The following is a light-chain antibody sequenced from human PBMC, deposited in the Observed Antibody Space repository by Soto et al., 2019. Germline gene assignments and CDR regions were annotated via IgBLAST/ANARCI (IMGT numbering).Light chain of an antibody. J-gene: IGKJ4*01. CDR2: KAS. CDR3: QQYNSFVT. Sequence: DIQMTQSPSTLSGSVGDRVTITCRASQTISSWLAWYQQKPGKAPNLLIYKASSLQSGVPSRFSGSGSGTEFTLTISSLQPDDFATYYCQQYNSFVTFGGGTKVDIK. V-gene: IGKV1-5*03. CDR1: QTISSW.